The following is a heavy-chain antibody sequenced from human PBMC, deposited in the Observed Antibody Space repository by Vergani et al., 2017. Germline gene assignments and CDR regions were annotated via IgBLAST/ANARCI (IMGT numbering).Heavy chain of an antibody. V-gene: IGHV3-30*02. J-gene: IGHJ4*02. CDR3: ARELHSSSSEGFDY. Sequence: QVQLVETGGGVVQPGGSLRLYCATSGFSFNTYGAHWVRQAPGKGLEWVAFIGYDGRIKYNVDSVKGRFTISRDNAKNSLYLQMNSLRAEDTAVYYCARELHSSSSEGFDYWGQGTLVTVSS. CDR1: GFSFNTYG. D-gene: IGHD6-6*01. CDR2: IGYDGRIK.